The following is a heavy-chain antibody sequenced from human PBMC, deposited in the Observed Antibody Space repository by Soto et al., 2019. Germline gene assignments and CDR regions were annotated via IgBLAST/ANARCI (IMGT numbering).Heavy chain of an antibody. J-gene: IGHJ5*02. CDR1: VFTVSSNY. D-gene: IGHD6-13*01. V-gene: IGHV3-53*01. CDR2: IYSGGST. Sequence: WWSLRLSCPASVFTVSSNYMSWFRQAPGKGLEWVSVIYSGGSTYYADSVKGRFTISRDNSKNTLYLQMNSLRAEDTAVYYCARLYSSNWFDPWGQGTLVTVSS. CDR3: ARLYSSNWFDP.